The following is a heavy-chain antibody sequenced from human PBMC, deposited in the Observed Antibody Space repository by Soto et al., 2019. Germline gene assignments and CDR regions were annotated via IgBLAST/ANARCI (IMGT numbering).Heavy chain of an antibody. Sequence: GSLRLSCAASGFTFSSYGMHWVRQAPGKGLEWVAGIWYDGSNKYYADSVKGRFTISRDNSKNTLYLQMNSLRAEGTAVYYCAREAGRTHFDYWGQGTLVTVSS. CDR3: AREAGRTHFDY. CDR2: IWYDGSNK. D-gene: IGHD6-13*01. V-gene: IGHV3-33*01. CDR1: GFTFSSYG. J-gene: IGHJ4*02.